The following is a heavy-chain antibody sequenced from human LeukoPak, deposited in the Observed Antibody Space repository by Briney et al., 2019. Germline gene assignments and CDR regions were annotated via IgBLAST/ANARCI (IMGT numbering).Heavy chain of an antibody. CDR1: GYIFTNYY. V-gene: IGHV1-46*01. CDR3: ARDHGSAYYRAPRH. J-gene: IGHJ4*02. Sequence: ASVTVSFTASGYIFTNYYMHWVRQAPGQGLEWTGTINPSGGSTTYAQKFQGRVTMTRDTSTSTVYMELSSLRSEDTAVYYCARDHGSAYYRAPRHWGQGTLVTVSS. D-gene: IGHD3-10*01. CDR2: INPSGGST.